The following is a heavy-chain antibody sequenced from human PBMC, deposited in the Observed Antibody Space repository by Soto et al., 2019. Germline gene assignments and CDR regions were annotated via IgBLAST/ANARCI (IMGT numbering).Heavy chain of an antibody. V-gene: IGHV1-69*06. Sequence: SLKVSWKTSGGTLSGYAISWGRQAPGQGLEWMGGIIPIFGTANYAQKFQGRVTITADKSTSTAYMELSSLRSEDTAVYYCARETAMAGYYYYGMDVWGQGTTVTVSS. CDR2: IIPIFGTA. J-gene: IGHJ6*02. D-gene: IGHD5-18*01. CDR3: ARETAMAGYYYYGMDV. CDR1: GGTLSGYA.